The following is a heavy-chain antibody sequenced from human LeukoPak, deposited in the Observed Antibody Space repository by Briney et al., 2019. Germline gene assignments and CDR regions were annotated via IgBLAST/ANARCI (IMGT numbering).Heavy chain of an antibody. V-gene: IGHV3-30*18. CDR1: GFTFSTYG. D-gene: IGHD6-19*01. Sequence: GGSLRLSCAASGFTFSTYGMHWVRQAPGKGLEWVAVISYDGGNKYYADSVKGRFTISRDNSKNTLYLQMNSLRAEDTAVYYCAKDRYSSGWQFDYWGQGTLVTVSS. CDR3: AKDRYSSGWQFDY. J-gene: IGHJ4*02. CDR2: ISYDGGNK.